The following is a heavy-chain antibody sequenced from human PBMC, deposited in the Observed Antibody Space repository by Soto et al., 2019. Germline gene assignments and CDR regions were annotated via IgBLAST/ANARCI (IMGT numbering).Heavy chain of an antibody. D-gene: IGHD1-26*01. Sequence: QVQLQQWGAGLLKPSETLSLTCAVYGGSFSGYYWSWIRQPPGKGLEWIGEINHSGSTNYNPSLKSRVTISVDTSKNQFSLKLSSVTAADTAMYYCARLHGKWYYGMDVWGQGTTVTVSS. V-gene: IGHV4-34*01. CDR1: GGSFSGYY. CDR2: INHSGST. J-gene: IGHJ6*02. CDR3: ARLHGKWYYGMDV.